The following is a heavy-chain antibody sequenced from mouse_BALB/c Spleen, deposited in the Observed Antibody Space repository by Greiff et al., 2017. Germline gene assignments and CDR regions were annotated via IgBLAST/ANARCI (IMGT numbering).Heavy chain of an antibody. V-gene: IGHV3-2*02. J-gene: IGHJ2*01. CDR1: GYSITSDYA. D-gene: IGHD2-10*02. CDR2: ISYSGST. Sequence: ESGPGLVKPSQSLSLTCTVTGYSITSDYAWNWIRQFPGNKLEWMGYISYSGSTSYNPSLKSRISITRDTSKNQFFLQLNSVTTEDTATYYCPRSGLVWYYFDYWGQGTTLTVSS. CDR3: PRSGLVWYYFDY.